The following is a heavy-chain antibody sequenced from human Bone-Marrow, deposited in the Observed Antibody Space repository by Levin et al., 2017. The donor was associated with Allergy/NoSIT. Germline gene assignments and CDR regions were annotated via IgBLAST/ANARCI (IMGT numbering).Heavy chain of an antibody. CDR1: GFTFSSYS. D-gene: IGHD6-6*01. CDR3: RVGVAARRKEDWFDP. CDR2: ISSSSSYI. V-gene: IGHV3-21*01. Sequence: GGSLRLSCAASGFTFSSYSMNWVRQAPGKGLEWVSSISSSSSYIYYADSVKGRFTISRDNAKNSLYLQMNSLRAEDTAVYYCRVGVAARRKEDWFDPWGQGTLVTVSS. J-gene: IGHJ5*02.